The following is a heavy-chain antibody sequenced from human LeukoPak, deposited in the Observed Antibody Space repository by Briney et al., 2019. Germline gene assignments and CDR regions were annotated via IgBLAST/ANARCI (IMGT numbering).Heavy chain of an antibody. J-gene: IGHJ4*02. CDR2: IYHSGST. CDR3: AGAWGGLFDY. CDR1: GGSISSYY. D-gene: IGHD3-16*01. V-gene: IGHV4-59*04. Sequence: SETLSLTCTVSGGSISSYYWSWIRQPPGKGLEWIGSIYHSGSTYYNPSLKSRVTISVDTSKNQFSLKLSSVTAADTAVYYCAGAWGGLFDYWGQGTLVTVSS.